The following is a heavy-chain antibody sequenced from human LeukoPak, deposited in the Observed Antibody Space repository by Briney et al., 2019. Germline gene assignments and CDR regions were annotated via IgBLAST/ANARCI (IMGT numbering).Heavy chain of an antibody. V-gene: IGHV3-23*01. CDR3: AKDHCSSSGCYADAFDI. CDR2: ISGSGAYT. CDR1: GFTFNSYA. Sequence: GGSLRLSCAASGFTFNSYAMNWVRQAPGKGLEWVSVISGSGAYTDYADSVKGRFTISRDNSRGTLYLQMNCLRAEDTAVYYCAKDHCSSSGCYADAFDIWGQGTMVTVSS. J-gene: IGHJ3*02. D-gene: IGHD2-2*01.